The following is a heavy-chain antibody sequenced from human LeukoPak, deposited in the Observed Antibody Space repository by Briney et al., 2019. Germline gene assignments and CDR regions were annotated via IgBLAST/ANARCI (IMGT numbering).Heavy chain of an antibody. CDR1: GFTFSSSA. Sequence: GGSLRLSCAASGFTFSSSAMSWVRQAPGKGLEWVSAISGSGGSTYYADSVKGRFTISRDNSKNTLYLQMNSLRAEDTAVYYCAKTALGYCSGGSCGYWGQGTLVTVSS. CDR2: ISGSGGST. V-gene: IGHV3-23*01. D-gene: IGHD2-15*01. J-gene: IGHJ4*02. CDR3: AKTALGYCSGGSCGY.